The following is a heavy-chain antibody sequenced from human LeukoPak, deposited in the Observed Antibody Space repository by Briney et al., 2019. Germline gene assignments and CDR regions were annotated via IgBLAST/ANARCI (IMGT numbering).Heavy chain of an antibody. D-gene: IGHD3-10*01. J-gene: IGHJ5*02. CDR2: IYYNGAT. CDR1: GYSISSDYY. CDR3: AKGSGSYYRFDP. Sequence: PSETLSLTCTVSGYSISSDYYWSWIRQPPGQGLEWIGYIYYNGATSYNPSLKSRVTISVDTSKNHFSLKMTSVTAADTAVYYCAKGSGSYYRFDPWGQGTLVTVSS. V-gene: IGHV4-61*03.